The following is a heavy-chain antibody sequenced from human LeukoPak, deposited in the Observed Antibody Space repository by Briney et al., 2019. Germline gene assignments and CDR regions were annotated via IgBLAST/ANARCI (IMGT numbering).Heavy chain of an antibody. J-gene: IGHJ4*02. Sequence: GESLKISCKGSGYSFTSYWIGWVRQMLGKGLEWMGIIYPGDSDTRYSPSFQGQVTISADKSISTAYLQWSSLKASDTAMYYCARPSTTVTSPFDYWGQGTLVTVSS. CDR1: GYSFTSYW. D-gene: IGHD4-17*01. V-gene: IGHV5-51*01. CDR2: IYPGDSDT. CDR3: ARPSTTVTSPFDY.